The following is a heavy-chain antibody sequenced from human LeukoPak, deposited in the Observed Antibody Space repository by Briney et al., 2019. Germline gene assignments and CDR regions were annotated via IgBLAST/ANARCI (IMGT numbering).Heavy chain of an antibody. Sequence: SQTLSLTCTVSGGSISSGDYYWSWICQPPGKGLEWIGYIYYSGSTYYNPSLKSRVTISVDTSKNQFSLKLSSVTAADTAVYYCVRERLAYYGMDVWGQGTTVTVSS. CDR1: GGSISSGDYY. CDR3: VRERLAYYGMDV. J-gene: IGHJ6*02. D-gene: IGHD6-19*01. CDR2: IYYSGST. V-gene: IGHV4-30-4*01.